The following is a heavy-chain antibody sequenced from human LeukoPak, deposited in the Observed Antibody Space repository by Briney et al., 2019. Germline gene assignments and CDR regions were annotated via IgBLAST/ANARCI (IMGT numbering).Heavy chain of an antibody. J-gene: IGHJ3*02. Sequence: PGRSLRLSCAASGFTFSSYAMHWVRQAPGKGLEWVAVISYDGSNKYYADSVKGRFTISRDNSKNTLYLQMNSLRAEDTAVYYCARTEYGSGSGAFDIWGQGTMVTVSS. V-gene: IGHV3-30*04. CDR1: GFTFSSYA. D-gene: IGHD3-10*01. CDR3: ARTEYGSGSGAFDI. CDR2: ISYDGSNK.